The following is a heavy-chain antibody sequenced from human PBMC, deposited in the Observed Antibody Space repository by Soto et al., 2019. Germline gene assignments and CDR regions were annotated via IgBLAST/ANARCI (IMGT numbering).Heavy chain of an antibody. V-gene: IGHV4-31*03. J-gene: IGHJ3*02. D-gene: IGHD4-17*01. CDR1: GGSISSGGYY. CDR3: ARADYCDYELGFVAFAI. CDR2: IYYSGST. Sequence: SETLSLTCTASGGSISSGGYYWSWIRQHPGKGLEWIGYIYYSGSTYYNPSLKSRVTISVDTSKNQFSLKLSSVTAADTAVYYCARADYCDYELGFVAFAIWGQGTMVPVSS.